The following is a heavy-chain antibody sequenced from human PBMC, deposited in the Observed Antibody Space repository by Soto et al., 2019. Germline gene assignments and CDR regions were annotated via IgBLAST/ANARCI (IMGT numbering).Heavy chain of an antibody. D-gene: IGHD7-27*01. J-gene: IGHJ4*02. CDR2: IYYSGST. V-gene: IGHV4-59*01. Sequence: SETLSLTCTVSGGSISSYYWSWIRQPPGKGLEWIGYIYYSGSTNYNPSHKSRVTISVDTSKNQFSLKLRSVTAADTDVYYCASSLTGDPWYFDYWGQGTLVTVSS. CDR1: GGSISSYY. CDR3: ASSLTGDPWYFDY.